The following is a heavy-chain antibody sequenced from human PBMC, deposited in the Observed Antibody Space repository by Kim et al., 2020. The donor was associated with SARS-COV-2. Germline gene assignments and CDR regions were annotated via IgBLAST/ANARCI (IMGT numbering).Heavy chain of an antibody. CDR3: ARSSGSSMYYYYYGMDV. CDR2: IIPIFGTA. V-gene: IGHV1-69*13. J-gene: IGHJ6*02. D-gene: IGHD1-26*01. CDR1: GGTFSSYA. Sequence: SVKVSCKASGGTFSSYAISWVRQAPGQGLEWMGGIIPIFGTANYAQKFQGRVTITADESTSTAYMELSSLRSEDTAVYYCARSSGSSMYYYYYGMDVWGQGTTVTVSS.